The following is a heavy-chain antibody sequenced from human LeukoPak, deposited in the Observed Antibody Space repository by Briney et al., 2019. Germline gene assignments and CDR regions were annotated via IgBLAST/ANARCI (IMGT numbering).Heavy chain of an antibody. CDR2: IYPGDSDT. Sequence: GASLQISCKGSGSSFTSYWIGWVRQLPGKGLEWMGIIYPGDSDTRYSPSFQGQVTISADKSISTAYLQWSSLKASDTAMYYCARYSGYDWEYAFDIWGQGTMVTVSS. D-gene: IGHD5-12*01. J-gene: IGHJ3*02. CDR1: GSSFTSYW. V-gene: IGHV5-51*01. CDR3: ARYSGYDWEYAFDI.